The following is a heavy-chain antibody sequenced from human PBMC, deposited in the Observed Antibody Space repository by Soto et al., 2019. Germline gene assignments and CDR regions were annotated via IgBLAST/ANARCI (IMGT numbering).Heavy chain of an antibody. D-gene: IGHD3-22*01. CDR2: FDPEDGET. J-gene: IGHJ4*02. V-gene: IGHV1-24*01. CDR3: ATDWDYYDRVGGY. CDR1: RYTLTELS. Sequence: GASVKGSCKVSRYTLTELSMHWVRQAPGKGLEWMGGFDPEDGETRYAQKFQGRVTMTEDTSTDTAYMELSSLRSEDTAVYYCATDWDYYDRVGGYWGQGTLVTVS.